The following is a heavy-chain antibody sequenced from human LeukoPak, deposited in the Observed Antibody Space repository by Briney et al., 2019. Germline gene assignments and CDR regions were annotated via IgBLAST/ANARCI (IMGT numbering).Heavy chain of an antibody. CDR2: ISGSGGGT. V-gene: IGHV3-23*01. CDR1: GFTFSSHA. Sequence: GGSLSLSCAASGFTFSSHAMTWVRQAPGQGLEWVSSISGSGGGTYYADSVKGRFTISRDNSKNTRYLQMNGLRADDTAIYYCAKVKGGYDHETSLFDYWGQGTLVTVSS. J-gene: IGHJ4*02. CDR3: AKVKGGYDHETSLFDY. D-gene: IGHD5-12*01.